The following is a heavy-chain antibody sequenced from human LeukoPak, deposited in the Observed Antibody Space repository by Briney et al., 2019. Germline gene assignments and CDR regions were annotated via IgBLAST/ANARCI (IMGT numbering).Heavy chain of an antibody. CDR3: AREMDYYDSSGYDAFDI. CDR2: IHHSGST. Sequence: SETLSLTCSVPGYSISSGYFWGWIRQPPGKGLEWIGSIHHSGSTYYNPSLKSRITISVDTSKNQFSLKLSSVTAADTAVYYCAREMDYYDSSGYDAFDIWGQGTMVTVST. D-gene: IGHD3-22*01. J-gene: IGHJ3*02. CDR1: GYSISSGYF. V-gene: IGHV4-38-2*02.